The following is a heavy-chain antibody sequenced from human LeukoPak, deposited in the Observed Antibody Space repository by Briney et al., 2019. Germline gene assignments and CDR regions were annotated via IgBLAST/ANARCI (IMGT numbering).Heavy chain of an antibody. CDR2: IYHSGSI. CDR3: ARGISGYFGTSGYYYDY. D-gene: IGHD3-22*01. Sequence: SETLSLTCAVSGDSISTNYWWTWVRQPPGKGLEWIGEIYHSGSINYNPSLKNRITLSIDKSNNHFSLRLSSLSAADTAVYYCARGISGYFGTSGYYYDYWGQGTLVTVSS. CDR1: GDSISTNYW. V-gene: IGHV4-4*02. J-gene: IGHJ4*02.